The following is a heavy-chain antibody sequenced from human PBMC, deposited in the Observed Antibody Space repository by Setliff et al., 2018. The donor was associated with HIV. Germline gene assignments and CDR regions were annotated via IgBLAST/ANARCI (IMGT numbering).Heavy chain of an antibody. V-gene: IGHV3-49*04. CDR1: GFVFTNAW. D-gene: IGHD3-10*01. J-gene: IGHJ4*02. CDR3: TRAYYYGSESYYEDYFDY. CDR2: IRSKTHGGRT. Sequence: PGGSLRLSCVASGFVFTNAWMTWVRQAPGKGLEWVGFIRSKTHGGRTEYAASVKGRFTISRDDSKSIAFLQMNSLKTEDTAVYYCTRAYYYGSESYYEDYFDYWGQGTLVTVSS.